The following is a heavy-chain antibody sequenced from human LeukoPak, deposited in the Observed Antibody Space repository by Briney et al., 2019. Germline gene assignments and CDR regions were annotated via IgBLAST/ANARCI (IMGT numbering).Heavy chain of an antibody. Sequence: ASVKVSCKASGYTFTSFGITWVRQAPGQGLEWMGWISAYNGNTNYAQKLQGRVTMTTDTSTSTAYMELRSLRSDDTAVYYCARSFSFQAAFDYWGQGTLVTVSS. CDR1: GYTFTSFG. D-gene: IGHD2-15*01. J-gene: IGHJ4*02. CDR2: ISAYNGNT. V-gene: IGHV1-18*01. CDR3: ARSFSFQAAFDY.